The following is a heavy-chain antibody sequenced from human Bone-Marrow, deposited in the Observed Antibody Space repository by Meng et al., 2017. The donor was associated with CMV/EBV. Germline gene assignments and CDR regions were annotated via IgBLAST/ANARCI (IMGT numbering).Heavy chain of an antibody. D-gene: IGHD3-10*01. J-gene: IGHJ6*02. Sequence: GESLKISCAASGFTFSGYPMHWVRQAPGKGLEWLTVISYDGSNKYYADSVKGRFTISRDNSKNTLYLQMNSLRAEDTAVYYCAKDHRGSLLWFGPGPRGMDVWGQGTTVTVSS. CDR1: GFTFSGYP. CDR2: ISYDGSNK. CDR3: AKDHRGSLLWFGPGPRGMDV. V-gene: IGHV3-30-3*01.